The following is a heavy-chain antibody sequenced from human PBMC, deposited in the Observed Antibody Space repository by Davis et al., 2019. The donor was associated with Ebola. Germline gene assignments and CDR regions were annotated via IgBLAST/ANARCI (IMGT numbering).Heavy chain of an antibody. Sequence: PGGSLRLSCAASGFNFNEFAMHWVRQAPGKGVEWVQGISWNSGTKGYADSVKGRFTISRDNAKNSLYLQMNSLTAEDTALYYCAKASLRGFSYNYVDYWGQGIRVTVSS. V-gene: IGHV3-9*01. CDR3: AKASLRGFSYNYVDY. J-gene: IGHJ4*02. CDR2: ISWNSGTK. D-gene: IGHD5-18*01. CDR1: GFNFNEFA.